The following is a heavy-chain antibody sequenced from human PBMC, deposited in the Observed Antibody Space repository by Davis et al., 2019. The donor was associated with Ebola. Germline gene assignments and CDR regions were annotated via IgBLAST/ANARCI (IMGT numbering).Heavy chain of an antibody. CDR2: MYYRGST. D-gene: IGHD3-3*02. Sequence: SETLSLTCAVYGGSFSGYYWSWIRQPPGKGLEWIGYMYYRGSTEYNPSLKSRATISVDTSKNQFSLKLSSVTAADTAVYYCARLASLNWFDPWGQGTLVTVSS. CDR3: ARLASLNWFDP. J-gene: IGHJ5*02. V-gene: IGHV4-59*01. CDR1: GGSFSGYY.